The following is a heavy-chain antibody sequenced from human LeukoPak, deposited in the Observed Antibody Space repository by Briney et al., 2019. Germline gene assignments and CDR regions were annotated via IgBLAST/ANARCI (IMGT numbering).Heavy chain of an antibody. Sequence: GESLKISCKGSGYSFTSYWIGWVRQMPGKGLEWMGIIYPGDSDTRYSPSFQGQVTISADKSISTAYLQWSSLKASDTAMYYCARSTYCGGDCPPADFDYWGQGTLVTVSS. CDR3: ARSTYCGGDCPPADFDY. V-gene: IGHV5-51*01. D-gene: IGHD2-21*02. CDR2: IYPGDSDT. CDR1: GYSFTSYW. J-gene: IGHJ4*02.